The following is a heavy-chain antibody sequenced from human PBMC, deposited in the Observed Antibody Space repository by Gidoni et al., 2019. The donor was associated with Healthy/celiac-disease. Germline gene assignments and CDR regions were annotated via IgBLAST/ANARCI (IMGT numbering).Heavy chain of an antibody. CDR3: ASDNRKYYYDSSGYYSAAVGLDY. V-gene: IGHV4-34*01. Sequence: QVQLQQWGAGLWKPAETLSLTCTVYGGSCSVYYGNWIRQPPGTGLELIGEINHSGSTNYHPSLKRRVTISVDTSTNQFSLKLSSVTAADTAVYYCASDNRKYYYDSSGYYSAAVGLDYWGQGTLVTVSS. D-gene: IGHD3-22*01. CDR2: INHSGST. J-gene: IGHJ4*02. CDR1: GGSCSVYY.